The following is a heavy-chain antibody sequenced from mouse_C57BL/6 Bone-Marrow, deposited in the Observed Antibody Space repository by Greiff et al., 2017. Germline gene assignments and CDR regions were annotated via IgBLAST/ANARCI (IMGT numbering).Heavy chain of an antibody. J-gene: IGHJ2*01. Sequence: QVQLKESGAELARPGASVKLSCKASGYTFTSYGISWVKQRTGQGLEWIGEIYPRSGNTYYNEKFKGKATLTADKSSSTAYMELRSLTSEDSAVYFCARPDYDYDPDYWGQGTTLTVSS. CDR3: ARPDYDYDPDY. CDR2: IYPRSGNT. V-gene: IGHV1-81*01. D-gene: IGHD2-4*01. CDR1: GYTFTSYG.